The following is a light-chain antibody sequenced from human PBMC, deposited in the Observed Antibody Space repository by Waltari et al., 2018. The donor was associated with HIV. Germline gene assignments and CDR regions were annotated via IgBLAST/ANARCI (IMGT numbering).Light chain of an antibody. CDR1: SPNTGANFD. Sequence: QSVLTQPPSLSGAPGPRVTSSCTGSSPNTGANFDAPWYHVLPGTAPKLLIFGNSNRPSGVPDRCSGSKSGTSASLAITGLQPEDEAEYFCQSFDNSLNGYVFGTGTTVIVL. CDR3: QSFDNSLNGYV. CDR2: GNS. V-gene: IGLV1-40*01. J-gene: IGLJ1*01.